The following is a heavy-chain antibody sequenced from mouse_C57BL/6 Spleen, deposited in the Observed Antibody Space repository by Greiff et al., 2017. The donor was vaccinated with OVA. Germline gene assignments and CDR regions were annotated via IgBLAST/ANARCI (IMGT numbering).Heavy chain of an antibody. V-gene: IGHV5-16*01. Sequence: EVQVVESEGGLVQPGSSMKLSCTASGFTFSDYYMAWVRQVPAKGLEWVANINYDGSSTYYLDSLKSRFIISRDNAKNILYLQMSSLKSEDTATYYCARDLYFDYWGQGTTLTVSS. CDR3: ARDLYFDY. CDR2: INYDGSST. J-gene: IGHJ2*01. CDR1: GFTFSDYY.